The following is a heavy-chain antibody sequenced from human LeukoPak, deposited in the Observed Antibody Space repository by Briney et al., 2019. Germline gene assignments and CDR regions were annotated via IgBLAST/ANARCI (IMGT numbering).Heavy chain of an antibody. V-gene: IGHV3-66*01. CDR3: ASTLGYSGYDPLLRFDP. CDR2: IYSGGST. CDR1: GFTVSSNY. J-gene: IGHJ5*02. Sequence: GGSLGLSCAASGFTVSSNYMSWVRQAPGEGLEGVSVIYSGGSTYYADSVKGRFTISRDNSKNTLYLQMNSLRAEDTAVYYCASTLGYSGYDPLLRFDPWGQGTLVTVSS. D-gene: IGHD5-12*01.